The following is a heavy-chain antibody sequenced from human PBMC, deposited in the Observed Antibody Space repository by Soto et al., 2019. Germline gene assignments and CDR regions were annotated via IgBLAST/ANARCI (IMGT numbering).Heavy chain of an antibody. Sequence: SETLSLTCTFSGVSISSSSYYCGWIRQPPGKGLEWIGSIYYSGSTYYNPSLKSRVTISVDTSKNQFSLKLSSVTAADTAVYYCARQGKLVRDYFDYWGQGTLVTVSS. V-gene: IGHV4-39*01. CDR1: GVSISSSSYY. CDR3: ARQGKLVRDYFDY. CDR2: IYYSGST. D-gene: IGHD6-13*01. J-gene: IGHJ4*02.